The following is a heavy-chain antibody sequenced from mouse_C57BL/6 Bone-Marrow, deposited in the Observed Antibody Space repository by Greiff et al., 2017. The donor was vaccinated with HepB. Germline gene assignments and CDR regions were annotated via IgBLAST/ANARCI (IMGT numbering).Heavy chain of an antibody. CDR1: GFTFSSYA. V-gene: IGHV5-4*01. CDR2: ISDGGSYT. Sequence: EVHLVESGGGLVKPGGSLKLSCAASGFTFSSYAMSWVRQTPEKRLEWVATISDGGSYTYYPDNVKGRFTISRDTAKNNLYLQMSHLKSEDTAMYYCAITTVVATDYYAMDYWGQGTSVTVSS. D-gene: IGHD1-1*01. CDR3: AITTVVATDYYAMDY. J-gene: IGHJ4*01.